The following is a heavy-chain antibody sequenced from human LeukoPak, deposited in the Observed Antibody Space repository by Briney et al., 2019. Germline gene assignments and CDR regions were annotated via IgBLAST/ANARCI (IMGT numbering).Heavy chain of an antibody. Sequence: GGSLRLSCAASRFDFHNYVIHWVRQAPGKGLEWVAVISYDVGVKYHADSVKGRFTISRDSSSKTGYLQMNSLRTEDTAVYYCVREGYYPSGSLPTFYFDYWGQGTLVTVSS. V-gene: IGHV3-30-3*01. J-gene: IGHJ4*02. D-gene: IGHD3-10*01. CDR1: RFDFHNYV. CDR2: ISYDVGVK. CDR3: VREGYYPSGSLPTFYFDY.